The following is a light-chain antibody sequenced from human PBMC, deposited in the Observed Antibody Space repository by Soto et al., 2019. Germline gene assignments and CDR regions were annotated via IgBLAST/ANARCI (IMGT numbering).Light chain of an antibody. J-gene: IGKJ4*01. CDR1: QGIGSY. V-gene: IGKV1-9*01. CDR2: AAS. CDR3: QQLNNYPLT. Sequence: DVQLTQSPSFLSASLGDRVTITCRASQGIGSYLAWYQQKPGKAPRLLIYAASTLQSGVPSRFSGSGSDTEFTLTISSMQPEDFANYYCQQLNNYPLTLGGGTKVDIK.